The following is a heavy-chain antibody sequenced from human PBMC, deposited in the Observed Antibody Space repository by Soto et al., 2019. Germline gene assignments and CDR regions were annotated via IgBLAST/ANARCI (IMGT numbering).Heavy chain of an antibody. Sequence: SETLSLTCGVTGASISRGGFHWGWIRQPPGQGLEWIGSLYSGSTYYNPSLKSRVTISADTSKNEFSLRLTSVTAADTAVYYCARRGSGHTFDYWGQGTLVTVSS. D-gene: IGHD3-10*01. CDR1: GASISRGGFH. CDR2: LYSGST. CDR3: ARRGSGHTFDY. V-gene: IGHV4-39*01. J-gene: IGHJ4*02.